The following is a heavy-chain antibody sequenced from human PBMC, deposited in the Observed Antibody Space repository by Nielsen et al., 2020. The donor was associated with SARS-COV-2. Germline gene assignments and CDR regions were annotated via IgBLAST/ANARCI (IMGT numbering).Heavy chain of an antibody. CDR3: ARGSDYYDSSGLV. Sequence: GKSLKISCAASGFTVSSNYMSWVRQAPGKGLEWVSVIYSGGSTYYADSVKGRFTISRDNSKNTLYLQMNSLRAEDTAVYYCARGSDYYDSSGLVWGQGTMVTVSS. CDR2: IYSGGST. D-gene: IGHD3-22*01. J-gene: IGHJ3*01. V-gene: IGHV3-53*01. CDR1: GFTVSSNY.